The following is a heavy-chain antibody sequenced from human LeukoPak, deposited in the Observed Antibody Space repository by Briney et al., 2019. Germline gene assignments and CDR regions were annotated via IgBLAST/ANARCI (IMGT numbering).Heavy chain of an antibody. Sequence: GGSLRLSCTASGFSFSTYTMNWVRQAPGKGLVWILPITGSSNTIYHADSVRGRLTISRDNAKNSLYLQMNSLQVEDTADNYWVRILYYYERHDTFYICGQGKMVTVSS. CDR1: GFSFSTYT. D-gene: IGHD3-22*01. CDR2: ITGSSNTI. CDR3: VRILYYYERHDTFYI. J-gene: IGHJ3*02. V-gene: IGHV3-48*01.